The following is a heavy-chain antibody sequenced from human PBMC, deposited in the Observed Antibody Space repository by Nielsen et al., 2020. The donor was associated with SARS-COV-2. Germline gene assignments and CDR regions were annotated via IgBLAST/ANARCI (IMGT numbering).Heavy chain of an antibody. Sequence: AGSLRLSCAASGFTFSSYWMSWVRQAPGKGLEWVANIKQDGSEKYYVDSVKGRFTISRDNSKNTLYLQMNSLRAEDTAVYYCAKDTSGSYSYWGQGTLVTVSS. D-gene: IGHD1-26*01. CDR3: AKDTSGSYSY. J-gene: IGHJ4*02. CDR1: GFTFSSYW. CDR2: IKQDGSEK. V-gene: IGHV3-7*03.